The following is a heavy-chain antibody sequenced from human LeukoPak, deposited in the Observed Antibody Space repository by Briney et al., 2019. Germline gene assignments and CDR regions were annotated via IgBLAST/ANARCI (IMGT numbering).Heavy chain of an antibody. D-gene: IGHD1-26*01. CDR3: AKGRSYSYTAHPFDY. V-gene: IGHV3-9*03. J-gene: IGHJ4*02. CDR2: ISWNSGSI. CDR1: GFTFDDYG. Sequence: GGSLRLSCAASGFTFDDYGMSWVRQAPGKGLEWVSGISWNSGSIGYVDSVKGRFTISRDSAKSSLYPQMNSLRAEDMAVYYCAKGRSYSYTAHPFDYWGQGTLVTVSS.